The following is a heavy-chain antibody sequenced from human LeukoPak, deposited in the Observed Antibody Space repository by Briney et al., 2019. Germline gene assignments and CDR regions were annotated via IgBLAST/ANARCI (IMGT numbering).Heavy chain of an antibody. V-gene: IGHV4-59*01. D-gene: IGHD5-24*01. CDR3: ARGEMATIEDAFDI. J-gene: IGHJ3*02. CDR2: IYYSGST. CDR1: GDSISNYF. Sequence: PSETLSLTCTVSGDSISNYFWSWIRQPPGKGLEWIGYIYYSGSTNYNPSLKSRVTISVDTSKNQFSLKLSSVTAADTAVYYCARGEMATIEDAFDIWGQGTMVTVSS.